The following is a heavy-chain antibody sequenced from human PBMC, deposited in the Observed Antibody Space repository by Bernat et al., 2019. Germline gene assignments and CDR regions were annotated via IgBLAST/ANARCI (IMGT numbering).Heavy chain of an antibody. V-gene: IGHV1-46*01. D-gene: IGHD3-22*01. CDR2: INPSGGST. CDR1: GYTFTSYY. J-gene: IGHJ6*02. Sequence: QVQLVQSGAEVKKPGASVKVSCKASGYTFTSYYMHWVRQAPGQGLEWMGIINPSGGSTSYGQKFQGRVNMPRDTSTSTVYMELSSLRSEDTAVYYCARSFYDSSGYYYYYYYYGMDVWGQGTTVTVSS. CDR3: ARSFYDSSGYYYYYYYYGMDV.